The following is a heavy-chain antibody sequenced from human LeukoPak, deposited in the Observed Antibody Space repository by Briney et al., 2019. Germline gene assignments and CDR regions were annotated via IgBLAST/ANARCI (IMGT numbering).Heavy chain of an antibody. CDR1: GYTFTGYY. CDR3: ARVNPVAVAGMGNVWFDP. CDR2: INPNSGGT. V-gene: IGHV1-2*02. Sequence: GASVKVSCKASGYTFTGYYMHWVRQAPGQGLEWMGWINPNSGGTNYAQKFQGRVTMTRDTSISTAYMELSRLRSDDTAVYYCARVNPVAVAGMGNVWFDPWGQGTLVTVSS. J-gene: IGHJ5*02. D-gene: IGHD6-19*01.